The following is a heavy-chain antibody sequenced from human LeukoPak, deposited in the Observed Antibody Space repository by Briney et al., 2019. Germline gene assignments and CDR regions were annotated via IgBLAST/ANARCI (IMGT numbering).Heavy chain of an antibody. V-gene: IGHV3-48*04. J-gene: IGHJ6*03. Sequence: AGGSLRLSCAASGFTFSSYSMNWVRQAPGKGLEWVSYISSSSSTIYYADSVKGRFTISRDNAKNSLYLQMNSLRAEDTAVYYCARVFGADSIVLMTYYMDVWGKGTTVTVSS. CDR1: GFTFSSYS. CDR3: ARVFGADSIVLMTYYMDV. D-gene: IGHD2-8*01. CDR2: ISSSSSTI.